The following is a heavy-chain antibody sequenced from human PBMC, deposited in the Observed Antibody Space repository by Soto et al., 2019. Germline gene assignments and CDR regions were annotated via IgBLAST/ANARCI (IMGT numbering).Heavy chain of an antibody. CDR1: GYTFTSYG. Sequence: ASVKVSCKASGYTFTSYGISWVRQAPGQGLEWMGWISAYNGNTNYAQKLQGRVTMTTDTSTSTAYMELRSLRSDDTAVYYCARAPGPRSRVDQDIVLMVYAKPAYNWFDPLGQGTLLTVSS. D-gene: IGHD2-8*01. CDR3: ARAPGPRSRVDQDIVLMVYAKPAYNWFDP. V-gene: IGHV1-18*01. CDR2: ISAYNGNT. J-gene: IGHJ5*02.